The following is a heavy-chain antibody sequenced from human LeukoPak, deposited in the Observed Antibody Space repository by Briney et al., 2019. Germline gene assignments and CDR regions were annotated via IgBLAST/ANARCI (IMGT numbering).Heavy chain of an antibody. CDR2: ISSSSSYI. J-gene: IGHJ4*02. CDR3: ARDVIGALGY. V-gene: IGHV3-21*01. D-gene: IGHD3-10*01. Sequence: PGGSLRLSCAASGFTFSSYSMNWVRQAPGKGLEWVSSISSSSSYIYYADSVKGRFTISRDNARNSLYLQMNSLRAEDTAVYYCARDVIGALGYWGQGTLVTVSS. CDR1: GFTFSSYS.